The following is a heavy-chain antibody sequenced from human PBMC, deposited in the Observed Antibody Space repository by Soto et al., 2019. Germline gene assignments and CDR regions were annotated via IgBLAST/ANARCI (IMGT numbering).Heavy chain of an antibody. Sequence: GGSLRLSCAASGFTFSSYSMNWVRQAPGKGLEWVSYISSSSSTIYYADSVKGRFTISRDNAKNSLYLQMNSLRAEDTAVYYCARVEGSNYDFWSGYYTGYFDLWGRGTLVTVSS. V-gene: IGHV3-48*01. CDR1: GFTFSSYS. J-gene: IGHJ2*01. D-gene: IGHD3-3*01. CDR2: ISSSSSTI. CDR3: ARVEGSNYDFWSGYYTGYFDL.